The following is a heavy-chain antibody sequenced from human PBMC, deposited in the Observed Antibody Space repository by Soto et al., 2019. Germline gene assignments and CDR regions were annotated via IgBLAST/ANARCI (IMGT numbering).Heavy chain of an antibody. CDR1: GYTFTSYD. V-gene: IGHV1-8*01. CDR3: ARRFWSGQSTGFDY. J-gene: IGHJ4*02. Sequence: GASVKVSCKASGYTFTSYDINWVRQATGQGLEWMGWMNPNSGNTGYAQKFQGRVTMTRNSSISTAYMELSSLRSEDTAVYYCARRFWSGQSTGFDYWGQGTLVTVSS. D-gene: IGHD3-3*01. CDR2: MNPNSGNT.